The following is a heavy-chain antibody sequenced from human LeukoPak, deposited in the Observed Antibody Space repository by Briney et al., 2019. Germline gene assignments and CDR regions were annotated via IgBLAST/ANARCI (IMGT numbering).Heavy chain of an antibody. D-gene: IGHD3-22*01. Sequence: GGSLRLSCAASGFTLSSYGMHWVRQAPGKGLGWVAVISYDGSNKYYADSVKGRFTISRDNSKNTLYLQMNSLRAEDTAVYYCAKDEGYYGRSGYPHWGQGTLVTVSS. CDR1: GFTLSSYG. CDR2: ISYDGSNK. CDR3: AKDEGYYGRSGYPH. J-gene: IGHJ4*02. V-gene: IGHV3-30*18.